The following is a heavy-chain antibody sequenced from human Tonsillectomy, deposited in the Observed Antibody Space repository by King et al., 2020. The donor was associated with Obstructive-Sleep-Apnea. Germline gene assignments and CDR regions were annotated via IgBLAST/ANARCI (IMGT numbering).Heavy chain of an antibody. CDR3: AALDEWFDP. J-gene: IGHJ5*02. Sequence: QLQESGPGLVKPSETLSLTCTVSGGSISSSSYYCGWIRQPPWNGLEWIGGIYYSGSTYYNPSLKIRVTISVDTSKNQFSLKLSSVTAADTAVYYCAALDEWFDPWGQGTLVTVSS. V-gene: IGHV4-39*07. CDR1: GGSISSSSYY. CDR2: IYYSGST. D-gene: IGHD3/OR15-3a*01.